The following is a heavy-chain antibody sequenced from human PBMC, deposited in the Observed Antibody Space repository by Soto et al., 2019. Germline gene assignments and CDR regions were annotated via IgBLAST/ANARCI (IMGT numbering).Heavy chain of an antibody. V-gene: IGHV4-59*08. CDR2: IYYSGST. D-gene: IGHD2-2*01. J-gene: IGHJ6*03. Sequence: SETLSLTCTVSGGSISSYYWSWIRQPPGKGLEWIGYIYYSGSTNYNPSLKSRVTISVDTSKNQFSLKLSSVTAADTAVYYCASYCSSTSCYGMSNMDVWGKGTTVTVS. CDR3: ASYCSSTSCYGMSNMDV. CDR1: GGSISSYY.